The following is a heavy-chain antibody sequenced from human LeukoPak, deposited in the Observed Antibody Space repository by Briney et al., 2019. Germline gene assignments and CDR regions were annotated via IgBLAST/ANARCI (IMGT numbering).Heavy chain of an antibody. J-gene: IGHJ4*02. D-gene: IGHD3-22*01. CDR1: GYTFTSYG. CDR3: ARHPYYYDSSGYSY. CDR2: ISAYNGNT. Sequence: ASVKVSCKASGYTFTSYGISWVRQAPGQGLEWMGWISAYNGNTNYTQKLQGRVTMTTDTSTSTAYMELRSLRSDDTAVYYCARHPYYYDSSGYSYWGQGTLVTVSS. V-gene: IGHV1-18*01.